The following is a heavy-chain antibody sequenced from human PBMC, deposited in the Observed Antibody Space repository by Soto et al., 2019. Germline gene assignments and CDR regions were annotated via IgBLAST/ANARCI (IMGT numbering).Heavy chain of an antibody. CDR3: ARRISGVTFDF. J-gene: IGHJ4*02. CDR2: IYYSGST. Sequence: QVQLQESGPGLVKPSETLSLTCTVSRGSMSSYYWSWIRQTPGKGLEWIGYIYYSGSTNYNPSLKSRVTISVDMSKNQFSLELSSVTAADTAVYYGARRISGVTFDFWGQGTLVTVSS. V-gene: IGHV4-59*08. D-gene: IGHD3-3*01. CDR1: RGSMSSYY.